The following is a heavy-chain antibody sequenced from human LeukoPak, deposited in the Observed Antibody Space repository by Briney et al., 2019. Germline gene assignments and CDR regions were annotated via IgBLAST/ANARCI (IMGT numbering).Heavy chain of an antibody. V-gene: IGHV3-23*01. D-gene: IGHD6-19*01. J-gene: IGHJ3*02. CDR2: ISGSGGST. CDR1: GFTFSSYA. Sequence: SGGSLRLSCAASGFTFSSYAMSWVRQAPGKGLEWVSAISGSGGSTYYADSVKGRFTISRGNSKNTLYLQMNSQRAEDTAVYYCAKLDGSGWYRRHDAFDIWGQGTMVTVSS. CDR3: AKLDGSGWYRRHDAFDI.